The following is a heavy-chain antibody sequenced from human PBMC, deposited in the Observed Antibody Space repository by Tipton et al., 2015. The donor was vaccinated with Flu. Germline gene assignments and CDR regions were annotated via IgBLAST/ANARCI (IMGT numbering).Heavy chain of an antibody. V-gene: IGHV4-4*07. J-gene: IGHJ5*01. CDR2: MYSSGTT. D-gene: IGHD3-10*01. CDR3: ARGSGSGTYMIFDF. CDR1: GASISEKD. Sequence: TLSLTCSVYGASISEKDWSWIRLAAGKGLEWIGRMYSSGTTKYNPSLKSRATMSVDTTKNQFSLKLSSVTAADTAVYYCARGSGSGTYMIFDFWGQGTLVTVSS.